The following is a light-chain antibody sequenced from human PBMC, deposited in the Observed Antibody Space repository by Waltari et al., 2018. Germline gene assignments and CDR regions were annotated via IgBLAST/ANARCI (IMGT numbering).Light chain of an antibody. Sequence: DIVMTQSPDSLAVSLGERATIHCKSSQSVLPTSTKTYLAWYQHKPGQPPKVLIYWASTLESGVPDRLSGSGSRTDFTLTISSLQAEDVAVYHCQQYLSSPLTFGGGTKVEIK. CDR2: WAS. CDR1: QSVLPTSTKTY. J-gene: IGKJ4*01. V-gene: IGKV4-1*01. CDR3: QQYLSSPLT.